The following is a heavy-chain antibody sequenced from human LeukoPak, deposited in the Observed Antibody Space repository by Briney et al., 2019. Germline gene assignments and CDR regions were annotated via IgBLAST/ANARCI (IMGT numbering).Heavy chain of an antibody. CDR1: GGTFSSYA. J-gene: IGHJ4*02. CDR3: AKGQCSSTSCYKSYYFDY. D-gene: IGHD2-2*02. Sequence: SVKVSCKASGGTFSSYAISWVRQAPGQGLEWMGGIIPIFGTANYAQKFQGRVTITTDESTSTAYMELSSLRSEDTAVYYCAKGQCSSTSCYKSYYFDYWGQGTLVTVSS. V-gene: IGHV1-69*05. CDR2: IIPIFGTA.